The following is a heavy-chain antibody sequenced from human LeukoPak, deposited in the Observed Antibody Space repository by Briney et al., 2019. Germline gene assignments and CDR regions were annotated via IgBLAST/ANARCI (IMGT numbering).Heavy chain of an antibody. CDR2: IIPIFGTA. CDR3: ARGGAGVVVPAAIPWFDP. J-gene: IGHJ5*02. D-gene: IGHD2-2*02. CDR1: GGTFSSYA. V-gene: IGHV1-69*05. Sequence: ASVKVSCKASGGTFSSYAISWVRQAPGQGLEWMGGIIPIFGTANYAQKFQGRVTITTDESTSTAYMELSSLRSEDTAAYYCARGGAGVVVPAAIPWFDPWGQGTLVTVSS.